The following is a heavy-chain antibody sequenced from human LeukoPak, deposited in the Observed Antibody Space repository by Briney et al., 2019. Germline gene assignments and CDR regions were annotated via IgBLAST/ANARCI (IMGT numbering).Heavy chain of an antibody. J-gene: IGHJ3*02. D-gene: IGHD2-21*01. CDR3: ARDLAYCGGKCSSGDVFDI. Sequence: GGSLRLSCAASGFTFSSYAMHWVRQAPGKGLEWVAVISNDGSKKQYADSVKGRFTISRDNSKNTLYLQMSSLRADDTDVYYCARDLAYCGGKCSSGDVFDIWGKGKMVTVFS. CDR1: GFTFSSYA. V-gene: IGHV3-30*04. CDR2: ISNDGSKK.